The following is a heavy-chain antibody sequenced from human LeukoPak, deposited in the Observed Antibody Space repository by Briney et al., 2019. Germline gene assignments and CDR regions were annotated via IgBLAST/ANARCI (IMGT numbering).Heavy chain of an antibody. CDR2: INHSGST. D-gene: IGHD2-2*02. CDR3: ARLLRCSSTSCYMEVYYFDY. CDR1: GGSISSYY. V-gene: IGHV4-34*01. Sequence: PSETLSLTCTVSGGSISSYYWSWIRQPPGKGLEWIGEINHSGSTNYNPSLKSRVTISVDTSKNQFSLKLSSVTAADTAVHYCARLLRCSSTSCYMEVYYFDYWGQGTLVTVSS. J-gene: IGHJ4*02.